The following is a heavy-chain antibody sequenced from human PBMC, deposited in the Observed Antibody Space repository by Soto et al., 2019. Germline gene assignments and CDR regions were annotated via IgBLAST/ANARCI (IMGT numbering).Heavy chain of an antibody. CDR3: VFDFWLVPTV. V-gene: IGHV3-48*01. Sequence: EVQLVESGGGLVQPGGSLKLSCAASGFTFSTHSMNWVRQAPGRGLEWVSYIHSSSSWEVYADSVRGRFTVSRDNAKNSLYRQVSSLRAEDTSVYYCVFDFWLVPTVWGKGTTVTVSS. CDR1: GFTFSTHS. D-gene: IGHD3-3*01. CDR2: IHSSSSWE. J-gene: IGHJ6*04.